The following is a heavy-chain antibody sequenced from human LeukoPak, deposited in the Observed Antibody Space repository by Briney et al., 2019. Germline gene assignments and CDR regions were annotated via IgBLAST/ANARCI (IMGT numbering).Heavy chain of an antibody. Sequence: ASVKVSCKASEYTFTSYYMHWVRQAPGQGLEWMGIINPSGGSTSYAQRFQGRVTMTRDTSTSTVYMELSSLRSEDTAVYYCALTPNWNYPFDYWGQGTLVTVSS. CDR3: ALTPNWNYPFDY. CDR2: INPSGGST. CDR1: EYTFTSYY. J-gene: IGHJ4*02. V-gene: IGHV1-46*01. D-gene: IGHD1-7*01.